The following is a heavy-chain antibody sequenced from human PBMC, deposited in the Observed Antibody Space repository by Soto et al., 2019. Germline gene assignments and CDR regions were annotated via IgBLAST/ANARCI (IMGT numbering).Heavy chain of an antibody. CDR2: IYSSGST. V-gene: IGHV4-59*01. D-gene: IGHD5-18*01. J-gene: IGHJ4*02. CDR1: GGSISNYY. CDR3: ARDHPHSYGVYYFDY. Sequence: SETRSLTWTGSGGSISNYYWNWIRQSPGKGLEWIGYIYSSGSTHYNPSLQNRVTISIDTSKNQVSLKVNSVTAADTAVYYCARDHPHSYGVYYFDYWGQGTPVTVS.